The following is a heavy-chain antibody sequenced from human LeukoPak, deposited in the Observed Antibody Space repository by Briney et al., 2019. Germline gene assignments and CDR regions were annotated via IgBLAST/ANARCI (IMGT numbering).Heavy chain of an antibody. D-gene: IGHD3-3*01. J-gene: IGHJ5*02. CDR1: GFTFSKYA. CDR3: ARRGAFWSGYYHTNWFDP. Sequence: GGSLRLSCAASGFTFSKYAMHWVRQAPGKGLEWVANIKQDGSEKYYVDSVKGRFTISRDNAKNSLYLQMNSLRVEDTAVYYCARRGAFWSGYYHTNWFDPWGQGTLVTVSS. CDR2: IKQDGSEK. V-gene: IGHV3-7*01.